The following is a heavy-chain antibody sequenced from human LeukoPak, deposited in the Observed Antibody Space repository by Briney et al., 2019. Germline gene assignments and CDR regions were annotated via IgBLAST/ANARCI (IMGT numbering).Heavy chain of an antibody. CDR2: ISGSGGST. CDR1: GFTFSSYA. J-gene: IGHJ4*02. CDR3: AKRGAITITTYYFDY. V-gene: IGHV3-23*01. Sequence: GGSLRLSCAASGFTFSSYAMSWVRQAPGKGLEWVSAISGSGGSTYYADSVKGRFTISRDNSKNTLYLQMNSLRAEDTAVYYCAKRGAITITTYYFDYWGQGTLVTVSS. D-gene: IGHD3-10*01.